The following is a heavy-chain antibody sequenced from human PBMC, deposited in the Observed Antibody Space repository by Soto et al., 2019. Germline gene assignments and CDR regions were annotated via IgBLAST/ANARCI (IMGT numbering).Heavy chain of an antibody. CDR2: ISESGDNA. CDR3: AKGGYTFGLDP. J-gene: IGHJ5*02. Sequence: PGGSLRLSCVASGFTFSSSAMSWVRQAPGEGPEWVSAISESGDNAFYADSVRGRFTISRDNAKNTLYLQMSSLRAEDTALYFCAKGGYTFGLDPWGQGTLVTVSS. CDR1: GFTFSSSA. V-gene: IGHV3-23*01. D-gene: IGHD5-18*01.